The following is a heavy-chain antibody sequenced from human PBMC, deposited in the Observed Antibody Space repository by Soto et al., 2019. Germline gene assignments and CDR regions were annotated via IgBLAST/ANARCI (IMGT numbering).Heavy chain of an antibody. J-gene: IGHJ4*02. CDR3: AKEATLLWFGTSLNYFDY. CDR1: GFTFSSYA. V-gene: IGHV3-23*01. Sequence: GGSLRLSCATSGFTFSSYAMSWVRQAPGKGLEWVSSIGASGGSTYYADSVKGRFTISRDNSKNTLYLQMNSLRAEDTAVYYCAKEATLLWFGTSLNYFDYWGQGTLVTVSS. D-gene: IGHD3-10*01. CDR2: IGASGGST.